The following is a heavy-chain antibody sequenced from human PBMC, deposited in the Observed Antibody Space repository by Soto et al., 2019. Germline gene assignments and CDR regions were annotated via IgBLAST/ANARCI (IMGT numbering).Heavy chain of an antibody. CDR2: ISSSSSYI. Sequence: EVQLVESGGGLVKPGGSLRLSCAASGFTFSSYSMNWVRQAPGKGLEWVSSISSSSSYIYYADTVKGRFTISRDNDKNSLYMQMNSRRAEYTAVYYCARDRGYSGYDWGRTVYYCDYWGQGHLDYVSS. CDR1: GFTFSSYS. CDR3: ARDRGYSGYDWGRTVYYCDY. V-gene: IGHV3-21*03. J-gene: IGHJ4*02. D-gene: IGHD5-12*01.